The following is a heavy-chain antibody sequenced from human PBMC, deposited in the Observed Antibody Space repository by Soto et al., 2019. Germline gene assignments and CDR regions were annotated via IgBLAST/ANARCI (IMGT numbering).Heavy chain of an antibody. Sequence: QGLEWMGWISAYNGNTNYAQSLQGRVTMTTDTSTGTAYMELRSMRSDDTAVYYCARDRSMLRGIIISLLDYSGEAILVTVSS. V-gene: IGHV1-18*01. J-gene: IGHJ4*02. D-gene: IGHD3-10*01. CDR3: ARDRSMLRGIIISLLDY. CDR2: ISAYNGNT.